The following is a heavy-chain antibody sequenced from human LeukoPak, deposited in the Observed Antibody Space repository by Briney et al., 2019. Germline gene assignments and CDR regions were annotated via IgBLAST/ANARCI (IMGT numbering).Heavy chain of an antibody. J-gene: IGHJ6*03. CDR3: ARIHFQFYYMDV. V-gene: IGHV4-38-2*02. D-gene: IGHD2/OR15-2a*01. CDR1: GYSISSGYY. CDR2: IYHSGST. Sequence: PSETLSLTCTVSGYSISSGYYWGWIRQPPGKGLEWIGSIYHSGSTYYNPSLKSRVTISVDRPKNQVSLKLIAMTAADTAVYYCARIHFQFYYMDVWGKGTTVTVSS.